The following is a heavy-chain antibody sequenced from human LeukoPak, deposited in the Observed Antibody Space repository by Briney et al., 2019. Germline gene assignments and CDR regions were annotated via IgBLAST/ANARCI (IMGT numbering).Heavy chain of an antibody. Sequence: KSSETLSLTRTVSGGSISPYYWNWIRQPPGKGGEGFGNIYYSGSTIYNPSLKSRVTISVDTSKNQFSLKLDSVTAADTAVYYCARNGVAPGTNYYYMDVWGKGTTVTVSS. CDR1: GGSISPYY. J-gene: IGHJ6*03. D-gene: IGHD6-13*01. CDR2: IYYSGST. V-gene: IGHV4-59*01. CDR3: ARNGVAPGTNYYYMDV.